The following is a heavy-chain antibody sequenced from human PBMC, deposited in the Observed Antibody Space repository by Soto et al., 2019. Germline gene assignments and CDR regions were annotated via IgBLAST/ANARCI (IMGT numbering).Heavy chain of an antibody. CDR1: GGSISSYY. Sequence: QVQLQESGPGLVNPSETLSLTCTVSGGSISSYYWSWIRQPPGKGLEWIGYIYYSGSTNYNPSLKSRVTISVDTSKNQFSLKLSSVTAADTAVYYCARGRPAATDAFDIWGQGTMVTVSS. CDR3: ARGRPAATDAFDI. D-gene: IGHD2-2*01. J-gene: IGHJ3*02. CDR2: IYYSGST. V-gene: IGHV4-59*08.